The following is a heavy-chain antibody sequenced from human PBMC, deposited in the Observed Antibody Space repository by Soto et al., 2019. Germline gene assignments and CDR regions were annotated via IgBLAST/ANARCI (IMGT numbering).Heavy chain of an antibody. CDR2: ISYDGSNK. V-gene: IGHV3-30-3*01. J-gene: IGHJ6*02. Sequence: ESGGGVVQPGRSLRLSCAASHFTFSRYAMHWVRQAPGKGLEWVAVISYDGSNKNYADSVKGRFTISRDNSRNTLYLQMNSLRAEDTAVYFCARGGSLEDYYYYYGMDVWGQGTTVTVSS. D-gene: IGHD2-15*01. CDR1: HFTFSRYA. CDR3: ARGGSLEDYYYYYGMDV.